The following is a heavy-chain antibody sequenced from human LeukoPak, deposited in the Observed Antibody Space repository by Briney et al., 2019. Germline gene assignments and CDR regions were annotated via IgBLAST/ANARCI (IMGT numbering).Heavy chain of an antibody. V-gene: IGHV3-66*04. D-gene: IGHD3-16*01. CDR2: IYSGGST. Sequence: PGGSLRLSCAASGFTVSDNYMSWVRQAPGKGLEWVSLIYSGGSTYYADSVKGRCTISRDNAKNTLFLQMNSLRAEDTAVYYCGRPYIRSFDYWGQGTLVTVSS. CDR1: GFTVSDNY. J-gene: IGHJ4*02. CDR3: GRPYIRSFDY.